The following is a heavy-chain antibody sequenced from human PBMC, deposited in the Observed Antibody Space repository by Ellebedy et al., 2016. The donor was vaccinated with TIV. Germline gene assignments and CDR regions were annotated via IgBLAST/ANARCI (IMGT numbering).Heavy chain of an antibody. V-gene: IGHV5-51*01. D-gene: IGHD1-1*01. CDR1: GYNFSSLW. CDR2: IYPDDSNT. Sequence: PGGSLRLSCKGSGYNFSSLWIGWVRQMPGKGLEWVGIIYPDDSNTRYSPSFQGHITISVDKSINTAYLQWTSLKTSDTARYFCAMPTTGTTPDAFDYWGQGTLVTVSS. CDR3: AMPTTGTTPDAFDY. J-gene: IGHJ4*02.